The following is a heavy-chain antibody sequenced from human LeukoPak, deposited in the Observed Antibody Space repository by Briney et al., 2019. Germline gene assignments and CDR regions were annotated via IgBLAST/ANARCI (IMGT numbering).Heavy chain of an antibody. CDR3: ARGTGSYYSLGY. J-gene: IGHJ4*02. V-gene: IGHV3-74*01. D-gene: IGHD1-26*01. Sequence: GGSLRLSCAASGFTFSSYWMPWVRQAPGKGLVWVSRINSDGSSTSYADSVKGRFTISRDNAKNTLYLQMDSLRAEDTAMYYCARGTGSYYSLGYWGQGTLVTVSS. CDR1: GFTFSSYW. CDR2: INSDGSST.